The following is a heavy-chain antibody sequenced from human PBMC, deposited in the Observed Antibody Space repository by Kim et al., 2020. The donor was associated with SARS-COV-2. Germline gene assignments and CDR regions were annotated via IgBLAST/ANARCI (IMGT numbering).Heavy chain of an antibody. J-gene: IGHJ4*02. CDR3: ARGSDH. CDR1: GFTFSIDA. V-gene: IGHV3-23*01. CDR2: ITVSGDKR. Sequence: GGSLRLSCAASGFTFSIDAMIWVRQAPGMGLECVSVITVSGDKRQYADSVKGRFTISRDNSKSMLYLQMNSLRVEDTAIYYCARGSDHWGQGTLVTVSS.